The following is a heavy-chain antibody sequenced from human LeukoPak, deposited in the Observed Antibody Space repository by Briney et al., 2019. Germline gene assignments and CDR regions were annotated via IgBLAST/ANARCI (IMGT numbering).Heavy chain of an antibody. Sequence: GGSLRLSCAASGFTFSSYEMNWVRQAPGKGLEWVSYISSSGSTIYYADSVKGRFTISRDNAKNSLYLQMNSLRAEDTAVYYCARLIVPAAMLDWFDPWGQGTLDTVSS. V-gene: IGHV3-48*03. CDR2: ISSSGSTI. D-gene: IGHD2-2*01. J-gene: IGHJ5*02. CDR3: ARLIVPAAMLDWFDP. CDR1: GFTFSSYE.